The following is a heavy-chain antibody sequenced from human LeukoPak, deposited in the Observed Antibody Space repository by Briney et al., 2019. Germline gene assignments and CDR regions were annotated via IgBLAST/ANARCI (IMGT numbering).Heavy chain of an antibody. CDR3: ARFRAARFDY. CDR1: GGSISSSNW. J-gene: IGHJ4*02. D-gene: IGHD6-6*01. V-gene: IGHV4-4*02. Sequence: SETLSLTCAVSGGSISSSNWWSWVRQPPGKGLEWIGSIYYSGSTYYNPSLKSRVTISVDTSKNQFSLKLSSVTAADTAVYYCARFRAARFDYWGQGTLVTVSS. CDR2: IYYSGST.